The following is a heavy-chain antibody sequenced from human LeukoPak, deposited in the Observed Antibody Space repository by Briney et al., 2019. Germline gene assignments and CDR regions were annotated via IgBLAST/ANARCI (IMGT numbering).Heavy chain of an antibody. CDR3: AKERQTGDYFTSDY. CDR1: GFTFSSYT. J-gene: IGHJ4*02. V-gene: IGHV3-23*01. D-gene: IGHD4-17*01. CDR2: INNRGSST. Sequence: GGSLRLSCAASGFTFSSYTMSWVRQAPGEGLEWLSAINNRGSSTYYAGSVKDRFTISRDNSENTLYQQMNSLTVDDTAVYFCAKERQTGDYFTSDYWGQGTLVTVSS.